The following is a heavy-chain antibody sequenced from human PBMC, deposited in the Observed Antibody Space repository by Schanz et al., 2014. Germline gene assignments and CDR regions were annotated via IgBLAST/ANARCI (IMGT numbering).Heavy chain of an antibody. CDR3: ARGLIAAAGGAFDY. CDR2: INTGVNT. CDR1: GFTFGDYA. Sequence: EVQLLESGGGLVQPGGSLRLSCAASGFTFGDYAMTWVRQAPGKGLEWVSAINTGVNTYYADSMKGRFTVSRDNAENALYLQMNSLRAGDAAVYYCARGLIAAAGGAFDYWGQGTLXAVSA. J-gene: IGHJ4*02. D-gene: IGHD6-13*01. V-gene: IGHV3-23*01.